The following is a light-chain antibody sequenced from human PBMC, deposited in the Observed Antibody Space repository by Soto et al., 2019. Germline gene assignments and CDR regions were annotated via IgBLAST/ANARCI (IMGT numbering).Light chain of an antibody. CDR3: QQYGSSPRT. J-gene: IGKJ1*01. CDR2: GAS. V-gene: IGKV3-20*01. CDR1: QSIRSNY. Sequence: EIVLTQSPGTLSLSPGERATLSCRASQSIRSNYVAWYQQKPGQGPRLLIYGASSRATGIPDRFSGSGSGTDFTLIISRLEPEDFAMYYCQQYGSSPRTFGQWTKVDIK.